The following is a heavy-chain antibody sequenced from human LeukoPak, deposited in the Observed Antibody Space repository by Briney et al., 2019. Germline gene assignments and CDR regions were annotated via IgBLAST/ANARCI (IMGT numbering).Heavy chain of an antibody. Sequence: SVKVSCKASGGTFSSYTISWLRQAPGQGLEWMGRIIPILGIANYAQKFQGRVTITADKSTSTAYMELSSLRSEDTAVYYCARDLGGSYYLVRAFDIWGQGTMVTVSS. V-gene: IGHV1-69*04. CDR3: ARDLGGSYYLVRAFDI. D-gene: IGHD1-26*01. J-gene: IGHJ3*02. CDR1: GGTFSSYT. CDR2: IIPILGIA.